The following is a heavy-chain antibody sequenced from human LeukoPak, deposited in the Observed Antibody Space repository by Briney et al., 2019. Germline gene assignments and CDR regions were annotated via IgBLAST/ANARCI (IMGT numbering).Heavy chain of an antibody. J-gene: IGHJ4*02. V-gene: IGHV4-34*01. Sequence: SETLSLTCTVSGGSISSYYWSWIRQPPGKGLEWIGEINHSGSTNYNPSLKSRVTISVDTSKNQFSLKLSSVTAADTAVYYCARGGGYTPGHPTPDYWGQGTLVTVSS. CDR1: GGSISSYY. CDR3: ARGGGYTPGHPTPDY. D-gene: IGHD5-18*01. CDR2: INHSGST.